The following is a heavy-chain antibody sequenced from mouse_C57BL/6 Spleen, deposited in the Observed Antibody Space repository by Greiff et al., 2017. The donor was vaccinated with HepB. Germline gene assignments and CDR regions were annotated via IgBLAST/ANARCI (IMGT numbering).Heavy chain of an antibody. V-gene: IGHV5-4*01. J-gene: IGHJ2*01. CDR3: ARDGGTGTDFDY. CDR1: GFTFSSYA. CDR2: ISDGGSYT. Sequence: EVMLVESGGGLVKPGGSLKLSCAASGFTFSSYAMSWVRQTPEKRLEWVATISDGGSYTYYPDNVKGRFTISRDNAKNNLYLQMSHLKSEDTAMYYCARDGGTGTDFDYWGQGTTLTVSS. D-gene: IGHD4-1*01.